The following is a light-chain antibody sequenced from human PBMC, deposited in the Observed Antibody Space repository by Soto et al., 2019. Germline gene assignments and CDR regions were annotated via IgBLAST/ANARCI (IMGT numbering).Light chain of an antibody. Sequence: QLVLTQSSSASASLGSSVKLTCTLSSGHSTNIIAWHQQQPGKAPWYLMKLEGSGSYNKGSGVPDRFSGSSSGADRYLTISNLQSDDESDYYCETWDSNTRVFGGGTKLTVL. CDR2: LEGSGSY. CDR1: SGHSTNI. V-gene: IGLV4-60*03. CDR3: ETWDSNTRV. J-gene: IGLJ3*02.